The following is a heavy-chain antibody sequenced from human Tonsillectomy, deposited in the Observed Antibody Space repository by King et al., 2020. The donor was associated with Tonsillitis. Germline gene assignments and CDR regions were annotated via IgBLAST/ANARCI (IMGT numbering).Heavy chain of an antibody. CDR3: ARESLASEDSSSRYEPFDY. CDR1: GFTFSSYL. CDR2: ISYDGSNK. V-gene: IGHV3-30*04. D-gene: IGHD6-13*01. J-gene: IGHJ4*02. Sequence: VQLVESGGGVVQPGRFLRLSCEASGFTFSSYLMHWVRQAPGKGLEWVAVISYDGSNKYYADSVKGRFTISRDNSKNTLFLQMSSLRAEDTAVYYCARESLASEDSSSRYEPFDYWGQGTLVSVSS.